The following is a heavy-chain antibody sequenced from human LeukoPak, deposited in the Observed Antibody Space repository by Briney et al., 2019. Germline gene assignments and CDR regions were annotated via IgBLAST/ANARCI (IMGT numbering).Heavy chain of an antibody. Sequence: GGSLRLSCAASGFTFTSSWMCWVRQAPGKGLEWVANIKEDGSVTNYVHSVRGRFTISRDNAKNSLYLQMNSLRVEDTAVYYCAKDQSPTMVGYFDYWGQGTLVTVSS. J-gene: IGHJ4*02. V-gene: IGHV3-7*01. CDR2: IKEDGSVT. CDR3: AKDQSPTMVGYFDY. CDR1: GFTFTSSW. D-gene: IGHD3-10*01.